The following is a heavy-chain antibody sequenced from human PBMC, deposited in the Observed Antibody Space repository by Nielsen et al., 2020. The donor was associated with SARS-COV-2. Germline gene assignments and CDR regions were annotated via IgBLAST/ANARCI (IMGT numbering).Heavy chain of an antibody. V-gene: IGHV1-24*01. CDR1: GYTLTELS. J-gene: IGHJ5*02. CDR2: FDPEDGET. CDR3: ATYSAYYGSGSYGNKFDP. D-gene: IGHD3-10*01. Sequence: ASVKVSCKVSGYTLTELSMHWVRQAPGKGLEWMGGFDPEDGETIYAQKFQGRVTMTEDTSTDTAYMELSSLRSEDTAVYYCATYSAYYGSGSYGNKFDPWGQGTLVTVSS.